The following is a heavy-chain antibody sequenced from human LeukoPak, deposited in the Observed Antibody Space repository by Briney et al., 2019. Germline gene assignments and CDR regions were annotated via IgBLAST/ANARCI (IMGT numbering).Heavy chain of an antibody. CDR3: AKCRGYSYGYDFDY. J-gene: IGHJ4*02. CDR2: IKQDGAEK. Sequence: GGSLRLSCAASGLTFGSYWMSWVRQAPGKVLEWVANIKQDGAEKYYVDSVKGRFSISRDNAKNSLYLQMSSLRAEDTAVYYCAKCRGYSYGYDFDYWGQGTLVTVSS. D-gene: IGHD5-18*01. CDR1: GLTFGSYW. V-gene: IGHV3-7*03.